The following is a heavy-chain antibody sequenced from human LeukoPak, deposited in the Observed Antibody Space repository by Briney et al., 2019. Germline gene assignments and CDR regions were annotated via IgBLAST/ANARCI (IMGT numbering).Heavy chain of an antibody. J-gene: IGHJ4*02. CDR3: GLNYSDSSGYYH. D-gene: IGHD3-22*01. Sequence: GGSLRLSCAASGFTFSSYGMSWARQAPGKGLEWVSAISGSGGSTYYADSVKGRFTISRDNSKNTLYLQMNSLRAEDTAVYYCGLNYSDSSGYYHWGQGTLVTVSS. V-gene: IGHV3-23*01. CDR1: GFTFSSYG. CDR2: ISGSGGST.